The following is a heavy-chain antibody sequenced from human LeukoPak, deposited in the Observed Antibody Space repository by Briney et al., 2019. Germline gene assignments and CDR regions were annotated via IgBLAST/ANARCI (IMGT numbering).Heavy chain of an antibody. CDR3: ARLGYCSSTSCYIFDY. Sequence: SETLSLTCTVSGGSISSYYWSWIRQPAGKGLEWIGRIYTSGSTNYNPSLKSRVTMSVDTSKNQFSLKLSSVTAADTAVYYCARLGYCSSTSCYIFDYWGQGTLVTVSS. V-gene: IGHV4-4*07. CDR1: GGSISSYY. D-gene: IGHD2-2*01. J-gene: IGHJ4*02. CDR2: IYTSGST.